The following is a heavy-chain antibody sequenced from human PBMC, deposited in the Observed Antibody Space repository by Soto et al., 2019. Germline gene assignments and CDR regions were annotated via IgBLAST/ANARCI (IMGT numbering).Heavy chain of an antibody. V-gene: IGHV3-30-3*01. D-gene: IGHD6-25*01. CDR3: ARGGSADAGWFDP. Sequence: QVQLVESGGGVVQPGRSLRLSCAASGFTFSSYAMHWVRQAPGKGLEWVAVISYDGSNKYYADSVKGRFTISRDNSKNTLYLQMNSLRAEDTAVYYCARGGSADAGWFDPWGQGTLVTVSS. CDR2: ISYDGSNK. J-gene: IGHJ5*02. CDR1: GFTFSSYA.